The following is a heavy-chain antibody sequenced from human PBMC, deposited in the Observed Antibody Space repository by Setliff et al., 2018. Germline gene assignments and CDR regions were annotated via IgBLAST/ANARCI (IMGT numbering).Heavy chain of an antibody. Sequence: SETLSLTCTVSGGSVNNYCWSCIRQPPGKGLEWIGYIFYSGSTNYNPSLKSRVTMSLDTSKNQFSLKLSSVTAADTAVYYCARGGRVATTLFDYWGQGTLVTVSS. J-gene: IGHJ4*02. CDR2: IFYSGST. D-gene: IGHD2-15*01. V-gene: IGHV4-59*02. CDR3: ARGGRVATTLFDY. CDR1: GGSVNNYC.